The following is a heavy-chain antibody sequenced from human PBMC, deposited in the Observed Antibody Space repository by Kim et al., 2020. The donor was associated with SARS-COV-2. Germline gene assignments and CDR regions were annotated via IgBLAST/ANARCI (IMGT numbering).Heavy chain of an antibody. CDR1: GFTFDDYA. V-gene: IGHV3-9*01. D-gene: IGHD3-16*01. J-gene: IGHJ6*02. Sequence: GGSLRLSCAASGFTFDDYAMHWVRQAPGKGLEWVSGISWNSGSIGYADSVKGRFTISRDNAKNSLYLQMNSLRAEDTALYYCAKGPYTSYYYYGMDVWG. CDR2: ISWNSGSI. CDR3: AKGPYTSYYYYGMDV.